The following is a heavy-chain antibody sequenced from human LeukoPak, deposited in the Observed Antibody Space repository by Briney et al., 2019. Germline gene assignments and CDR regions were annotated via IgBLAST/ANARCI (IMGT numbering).Heavy chain of an antibody. V-gene: IGHV4-30-2*01. CDR3: AVGIHGWFDP. J-gene: IGHJ5*02. CDR1: GGSISSGGYS. Sequence: SSETLSLTCAVSGGSISSGGYSWSWIRQPPGKGLEWIGYIYHSGSTYYNPSLKSRVTISVDRSKNQFSLKLSSVTAADTAVYYCAVGIHGWFDPWGQGTLVTVSS. D-gene: IGHD3-10*01. CDR2: IYHSGST.